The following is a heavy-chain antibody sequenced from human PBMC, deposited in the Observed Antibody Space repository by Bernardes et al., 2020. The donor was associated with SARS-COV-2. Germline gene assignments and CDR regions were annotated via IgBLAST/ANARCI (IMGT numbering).Heavy chain of an antibody. CDR3: AHRQAAMDSTYFGY. V-gene: IGHV2-5*02. Sequence: SGPTLVKPTQTLTLTCTFSGFSLSTSGVGVGWIRQPPGKALEWLALIYWDDDKRYSPSLKSRLTITKDTSKNQVVLTMTNMDPVDTATYYCAHRQAAMDSTYFGYWSQGALITVSS. CDR1: GFSLSTSGVG. CDR2: IYWDDDK. D-gene: IGHD5-18*01. J-gene: IGHJ4*02.